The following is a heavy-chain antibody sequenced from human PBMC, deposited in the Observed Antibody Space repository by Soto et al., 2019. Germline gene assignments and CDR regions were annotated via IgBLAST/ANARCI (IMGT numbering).Heavy chain of an antibody. D-gene: IGHD5-12*01. J-gene: IGHJ6*02. CDR2: MNPNSGNT. CDR3: ARDIMGTNYYYYGMDV. V-gene: IGHV1-8*01. CDR1: GYTFTSYD. Sequence: ASVKVSCTASGYTFTSYDIDWVRQATGKGLEWMGWMNPNSGNTGYAQKFQGRVTMTRNTSISTADMELSSLRSADTAVYYCARDIMGTNYYYYGMDVWGQGTTVTAP.